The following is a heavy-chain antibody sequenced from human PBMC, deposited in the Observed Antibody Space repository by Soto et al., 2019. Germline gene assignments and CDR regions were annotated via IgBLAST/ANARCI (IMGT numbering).Heavy chain of an antibody. CDR1: GGTFSSYA. Sequence: SVKVSCKASGGTFSSYAISWVRQAPGQGLEWMGGIIPIFGTANYAQKFQGRVTITADESTSTAYMELSSLRSEDTAVYYCARDESVADDYYYYGMDVWGQGTTVTVSS. D-gene: IGHD6-19*01. J-gene: IGHJ6*02. V-gene: IGHV1-69*13. CDR3: ARDESVADDYYYYGMDV. CDR2: IIPIFGTA.